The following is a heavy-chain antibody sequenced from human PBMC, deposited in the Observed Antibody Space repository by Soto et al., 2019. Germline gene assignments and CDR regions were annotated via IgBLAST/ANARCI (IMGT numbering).Heavy chain of an antibody. V-gene: IGHV3-48*01. J-gene: IGHJ4*02. CDR1: GFTFSSYS. CDR2: ISSSSSTI. D-gene: IGHD5-18*01. CDR3: ARDSGYRYGPLDY. Sequence: VQLVESGGGLVQPGGSLRLSCAASGFTFSSYSMNWVRQAPGKGLEWVSYISSSSSTIYYADSVKGRFTISRDNAKNSLYLQMNSLRAEDTAVYYCARDSGYRYGPLDYWGQGTLVTVSS.